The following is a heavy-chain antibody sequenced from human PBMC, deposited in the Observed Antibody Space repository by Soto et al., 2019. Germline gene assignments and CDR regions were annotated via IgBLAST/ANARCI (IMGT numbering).Heavy chain of an antibody. D-gene: IGHD1-26*01. V-gene: IGHV5-51*01. CDR1: GYSFTSYW. J-gene: IGHJ3*02. CDR2: IYPGDSDT. CDR3: DFGTAIVGAPGAFVI. Sequence: PWESLKISSNGSGYSFTSYWIGWVRQMPGKGLEWMGIIYPGDSDTRYSPSFQGQVTISADKSISTAYLQWSSLKASDTAMYYCDFGTAIVGAPGAFVIWGQGTMVTVSS.